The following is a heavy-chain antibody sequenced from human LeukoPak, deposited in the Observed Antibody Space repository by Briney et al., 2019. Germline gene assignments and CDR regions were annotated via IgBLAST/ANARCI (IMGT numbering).Heavy chain of an antibody. V-gene: IGHV4-34*01. CDR1: GGSFSNYY. CDR2: INDSGRT. CDR3: ARRWNYGRNYYIDV. D-gene: IGHD1-7*01. J-gene: IGHJ6*03. Sequence: NPSETLSLTCAVYGGSFSNYYWSWIRQPPGGGQGWIGEINDSGRTNYNPSLMSRVTVSVDTSKKQFSLRLTSVTATDTAVYYCARRWNYGRNYYIDVWGKGATVSVSS.